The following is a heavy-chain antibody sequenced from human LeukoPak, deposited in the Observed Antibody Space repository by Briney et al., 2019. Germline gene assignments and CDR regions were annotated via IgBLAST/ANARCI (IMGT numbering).Heavy chain of an antibody. Sequence: SETLSLTCTVSGGSISSYYWSWIRQPAGKGLEWIGRIYTSGSTNYNPSLKSRVTMSVDTSKNQFSLKLSSVTAADTAVYYCARTDYDILTGYNWFDPWGQGTLVTVSS. D-gene: IGHD3-9*01. CDR1: GGSISSYY. V-gene: IGHV4-4*07. J-gene: IGHJ5*02. CDR2: IYTSGST. CDR3: ARTDYDILTGYNWFDP.